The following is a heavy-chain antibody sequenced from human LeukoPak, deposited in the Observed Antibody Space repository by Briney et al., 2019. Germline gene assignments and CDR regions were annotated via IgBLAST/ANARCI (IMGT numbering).Heavy chain of an antibody. Sequence: GGCLRPYFAAPGFPFRSYGMHLDPPAPGKGLGWVASILYEGRNQYYADSVKGRFTISRDTSKNPLYLQMNSLRAEDTAVYYCAKDLAHSYSSSWRTSYYMDVWGKGTTVTVSS. CDR2: ILYEGRNQ. CDR3: AKDLAHSYSSSWRTSYYMDV. D-gene: IGHD6-13*01. J-gene: IGHJ6*03. V-gene: IGHV3-30*02. CDR1: GFPFRSYG.